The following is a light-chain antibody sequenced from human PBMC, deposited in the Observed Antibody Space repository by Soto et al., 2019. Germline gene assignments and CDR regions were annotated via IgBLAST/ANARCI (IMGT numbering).Light chain of an antibody. CDR2: GAS. V-gene: IGKV3-20*01. CDR3: QQYGSSPLT. Sequence: EIVFTHSPGTLSLSPGERATLSCRASQSVSSSYLAWYQQKPGQAPRLLIYGASSRATGIPDRFSGSGSGTDFTLTISRLEPEDFAVYYCQQYGSSPLTFGGGTKVDIK. J-gene: IGKJ4*01. CDR1: QSVSSSY.